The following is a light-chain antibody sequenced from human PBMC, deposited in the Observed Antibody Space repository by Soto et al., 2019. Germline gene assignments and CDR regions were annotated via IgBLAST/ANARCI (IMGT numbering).Light chain of an antibody. CDR3: QQYNSYAPGDT. Sequence: DIQMTQSPSTLSASVGDRVTITCRASQSISTWLAWYQQTPGKAPKLLIYDAYSLESGVPSRFGGSGSGTEFTLTISIMQPDDFSTYFCQQYNSYAPGDTFGQGTKLEIK. CDR1: QSISTW. CDR2: DAY. J-gene: IGKJ2*01. V-gene: IGKV1-5*01.